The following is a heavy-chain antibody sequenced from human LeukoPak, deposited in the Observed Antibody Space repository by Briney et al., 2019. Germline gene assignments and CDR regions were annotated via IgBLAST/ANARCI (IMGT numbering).Heavy chain of an antibody. D-gene: IGHD3-22*01. V-gene: IGHV3-21*01. Sequence: GGSLRLSCAASGFTFSNFAMNWVRQAPGKGLEWVSSISSSSSYIYYADSVKGRFTISRDNAKNSLYLQMNSLRAEDTAVYYCARDTYYYDSSGYLYYFDYWGQGTLVTVSS. J-gene: IGHJ4*02. CDR1: GFTFSNFA. CDR3: ARDTYYYDSSGYLYYFDY. CDR2: ISSSSSYI.